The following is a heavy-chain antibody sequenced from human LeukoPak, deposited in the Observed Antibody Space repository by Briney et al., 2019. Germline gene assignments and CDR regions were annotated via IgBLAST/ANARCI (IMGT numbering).Heavy chain of an antibody. D-gene: IGHD6-25*01. CDR1: GFTFSDYW. CDR3: ARASRGIAANLCFDY. V-gene: IGHV3-7*01. J-gene: IGHJ4*02. Sequence: GGSLRLSCAASGFTFSDYWMSWVRQAPGEGLEWVANIKEDGSEQYYVDSVKGRFTISRDSAKNSLFLQMNSLRAEDTAVYYCARASRGIAANLCFDYWGQGILVTVSS. CDR2: IKEDGSEQ.